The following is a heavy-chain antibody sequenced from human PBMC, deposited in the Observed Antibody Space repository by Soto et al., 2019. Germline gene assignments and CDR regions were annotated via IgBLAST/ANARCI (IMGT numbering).Heavy chain of an antibody. CDR2: INHSGST. V-gene: IGHV4-34*01. D-gene: IGHD2-15*01. CDR3: AKAPSKFGCSGGSCYSRWFNCFDP. J-gene: IGHJ5*02. CDR1: GGSFSGYY. Sequence: SETLSLTCAVYGGSFSGYYWSWIRQPPGKGLEWIGEINHSGSTNYNPSLKSRVTISVDTSKNQFSLKLSSVTAADTAVYYGAKAPSKFGCSGGSCYSRWFNCFDPWGQGTLVTVSS.